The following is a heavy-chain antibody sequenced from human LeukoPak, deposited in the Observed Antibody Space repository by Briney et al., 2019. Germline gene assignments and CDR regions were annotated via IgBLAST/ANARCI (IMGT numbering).Heavy chain of an antibody. CDR3: VGDISDSHRFDN. J-gene: IGHJ4*02. Sequence: SETLSLTCTVSGASISRYYWSWIRQPPGKGLEWVGYIYPDGTTPYNPSLKSRATISVDTSKNQFSLRLNSVTATDTAFYYCVGDISDSHRFDNWGQGILVTVSS. CDR1: GASISRYY. D-gene: IGHD2-21*02. V-gene: IGHV4-4*09. CDR2: IYPDGTT.